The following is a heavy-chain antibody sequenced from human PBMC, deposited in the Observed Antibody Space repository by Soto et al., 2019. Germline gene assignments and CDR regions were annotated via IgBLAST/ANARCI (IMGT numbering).Heavy chain of an antibody. CDR1: GFTFSSYS. J-gene: IGHJ3*02. D-gene: IGHD6-6*01. Sequence: GGSLRLSCAASGFTFSSYSMNWVRQAPGKGLEWVSSISSSSSYIYYADSVKGRFTISRDNAKNTRYLQMNSLRAEDTAVYYWASDIRGGSSIAALVAFDIWGQGTMVTVSS. CDR3: ASDIRGGSSIAALVAFDI. V-gene: IGHV3-21*01. CDR2: ISSSSSYI.